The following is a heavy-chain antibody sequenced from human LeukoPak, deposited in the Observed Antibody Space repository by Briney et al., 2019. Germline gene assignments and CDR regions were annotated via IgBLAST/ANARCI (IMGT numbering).Heavy chain of an antibody. D-gene: IGHD1-26*01. CDR1: GASISSYY. V-gene: IGHV4-4*07. CDR2: IYPSGNT. J-gene: IGHJ5*02. Sequence: PSETLSLTCTVSGASISSYYWSWIRQPAGEGLEWIGRIYPSGNTNYNPSLKSRVTMSVDTSKKQFSLKLSSVTAPDTAVYYCARDREYSGSYFWLDPWGLGTLVTVSS. CDR3: ARDREYSGSYFWLDP.